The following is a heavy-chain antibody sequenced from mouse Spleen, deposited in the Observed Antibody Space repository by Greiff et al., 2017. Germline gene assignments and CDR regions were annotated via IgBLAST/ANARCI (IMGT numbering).Heavy chain of an antibody. Sequence: VQLQQSGPGLVKPSQSLSLTCSVTGYSITSGYYWNWIRQFPGNKLEWMGYISYDGSNNYNPSLKNRISITRDTSKNQFFLKLNSVTTEDTATYYCATPYYYGSVYFDYWGQGTTLTVSS. CDR1: GYSITSGYY. CDR2: ISYDGSN. V-gene: IGHV3-6*01. J-gene: IGHJ2*01. CDR3: ATPYYYGSVYFDY. D-gene: IGHD1-1*01.